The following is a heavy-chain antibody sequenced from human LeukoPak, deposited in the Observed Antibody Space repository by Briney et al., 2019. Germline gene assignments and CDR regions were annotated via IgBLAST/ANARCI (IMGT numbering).Heavy chain of an antibody. J-gene: IGHJ4*02. CDR3: ARASGMVRGVTRENDY. Sequence: PSETLSLTCAVYGGSFSGYYWSWIRQPPGKGLEWIGEINHSGSTSYNPSLKSRVTISVDTSKNQFSLKLSSVTAADTAVYYCARASGMVRGVTRENDYWGQGTLVTVSS. V-gene: IGHV4-34*01. CDR1: GGSFSGYY. D-gene: IGHD3-10*01. CDR2: INHSGST.